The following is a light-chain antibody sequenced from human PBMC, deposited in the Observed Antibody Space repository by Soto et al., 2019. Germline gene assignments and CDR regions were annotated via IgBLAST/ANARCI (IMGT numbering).Light chain of an antibody. CDR1: QSVSRY. CDR3: QQRSNWPST. J-gene: IGKJ4*01. V-gene: IGKV3-11*01. Sequence: EIVLTQSPATLSLSPGERATLSCRASQSVSRYLAWYQQKPGQAPRLLIYDASSRATGIPARFSGSGSGTDFTLTITSLEPEDFAVYYCQQRSNWPSTFGGGTRWRS. CDR2: DAS.